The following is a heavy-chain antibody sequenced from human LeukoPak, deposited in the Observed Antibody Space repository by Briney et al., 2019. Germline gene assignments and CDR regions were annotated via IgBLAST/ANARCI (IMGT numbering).Heavy chain of an antibody. J-gene: IGHJ6*02. Sequence: GGSLRLSCAASGFTFSSYSMNWVRQAPGKGLEWVSSISSSSSYIYYADSVKGRFTISRDNAKNSLYLQMNSLRAEDTAVYYCAREDIVVVVAATGKYYYYYYGMDVWGQGTTVTVSS. CDR1: GFTFSSYS. CDR3: AREDIVVVVAATGKYYYYYYGMDV. V-gene: IGHV3-21*01. D-gene: IGHD2-15*01. CDR2: ISSSSSYI.